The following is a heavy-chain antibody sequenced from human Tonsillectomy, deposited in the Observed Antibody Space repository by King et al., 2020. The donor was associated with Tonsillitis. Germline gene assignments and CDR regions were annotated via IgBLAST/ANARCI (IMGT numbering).Heavy chain of an antibody. CDR2: IKSKTDGGTT. J-gene: IGHJ4*02. Sequence: VQLVESGGGLVKPGGSLRLSCAASGFTFSNAWMSWVRQAPGKGLEWVGRIKSKTDGGTTDYAAPVKGRFTISRDDSKNTLYLQMNSLKTEDTAVYYCSTDLSGYSYGYVDYWGQGTLVTVSS. CDR3: STDLSGYSYGYVDY. V-gene: IGHV3-15*01. CDR1: GFTFSNAW. D-gene: IGHD5-18*01.